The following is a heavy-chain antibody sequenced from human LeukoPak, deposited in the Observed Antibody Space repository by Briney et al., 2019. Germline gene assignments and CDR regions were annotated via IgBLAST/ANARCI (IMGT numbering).Heavy chain of an antibody. Sequence: PSETLSLTCTVSGGSISSSSYYWGWIRQPPGKGLEWIGSIYYSGSTYYNPSLKSRVTISVDTPKNQFSLKLSSVTAADTAVYYCARPKTDYAHWFDPWGQGTLVTVSS. D-gene: IGHD4-17*01. J-gene: IGHJ5*02. V-gene: IGHV4-39*01. CDR3: ARPKTDYAHWFDP. CDR2: IYYSGST. CDR1: GGSISSSSYY.